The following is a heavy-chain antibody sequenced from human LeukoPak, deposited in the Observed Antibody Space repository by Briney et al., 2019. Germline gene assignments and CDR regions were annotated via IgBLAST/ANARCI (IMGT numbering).Heavy chain of an antibody. CDR2: ISSNGDNA. Sequence: GGSLRLSCSVSGFTFSTYVMHWVRQAPGKGLEYVSAISSNGDNAYYADSVKGRFTISRDNSKNTLYLQMSSLRPDDTAVYFCVRGTGYWGQGTLVTVSS. CDR3: VRGTGY. CDR1: GFTFSTYV. J-gene: IGHJ4*02. V-gene: IGHV3-64D*06.